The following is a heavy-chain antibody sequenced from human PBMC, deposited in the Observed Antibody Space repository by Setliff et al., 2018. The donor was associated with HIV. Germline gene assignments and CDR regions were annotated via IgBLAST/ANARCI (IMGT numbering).Heavy chain of an antibody. D-gene: IGHD1-26*01. CDR3: ARDRVGGNYYYMDV. Sequence: SETLSLTCTVSGGSISSYYWRWIRQPPGKGLEWIGYIYYSGSTNYNPSLKIRVTISVDTSKNQFSLRLSSVTAADTAVYYCARDRVGGNYYYMDVWGKGTTVTVSS. V-gene: IGHV4-59*01. J-gene: IGHJ6*03. CDR2: IYYSGST. CDR1: GGSISSYY.